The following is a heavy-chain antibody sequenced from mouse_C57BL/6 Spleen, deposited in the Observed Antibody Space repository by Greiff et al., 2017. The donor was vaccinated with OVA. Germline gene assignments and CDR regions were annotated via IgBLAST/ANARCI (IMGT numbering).Heavy chain of an antibody. CDR2: ISSGSSTI. V-gene: IGHV5-17*01. CDR1: GFTFSDYG. CDR3: ATRGTTNYFDY. D-gene: IGHD1-1*01. J-gene: IGHJ2*01. Sequence: EVKLVESGGGLVKPGGSLKLSCAASGFTFSDYGMHWVRQAPEKGLEWVAYISSGSSTIYYADTVKGRFTISRDNAKNTLFLQMTSLRSEDTAMYYCATRGTTNYFDYWGQGTTLTVSS.